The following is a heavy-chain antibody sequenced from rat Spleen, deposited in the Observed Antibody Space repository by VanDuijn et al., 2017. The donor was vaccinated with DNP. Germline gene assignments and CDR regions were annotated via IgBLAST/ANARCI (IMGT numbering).Heavy chain of an antibody. D-gene: IGHD1-12*01. CDR3: TRGSNAYYVY. J-gene: IGHJ3*01. CDR1: GFSLTDYN. V-gene: IGHV2S12*01. Sequence: QVQLKESGPGMVQPSQTLSLTCTVSGFSLTDYNIHWIRQPPGKVLEWVAAISSGGDTYYNSVLKSRLSISRDTSKSQVFLKIDSLQTDDTAIYYCTRGSNAYYVYWGQGTLVTASS. CDR2: ISSGGDT.